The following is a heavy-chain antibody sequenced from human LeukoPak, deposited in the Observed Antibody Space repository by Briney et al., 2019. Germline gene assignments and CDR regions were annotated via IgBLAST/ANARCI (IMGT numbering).Heavy chain of an antibody. CDR3: AKGSAAQLWLLFDS. Sequence: GGSLRLSCAASGFTFSSYWMSWVRQAPGKGLEWVANIKQDGSEKYYVDSVKGRFAISRDNAKNSLYLQMNSLRAEDTAVYYCAKGSAAQLWLLFDSWGQGTLVTVSS. V-gene: IGHV3-7*03. D-gene: IGHD5-18*01. CDR2: IKQDGSEK. CDR1: GFTFSSYW. J-gene: IGHJ4*02.